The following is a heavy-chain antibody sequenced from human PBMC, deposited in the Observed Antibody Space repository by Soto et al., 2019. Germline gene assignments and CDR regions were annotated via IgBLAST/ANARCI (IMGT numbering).Heavy chain of an antibody. J-gene: IGHJ4*02. D-gene: IGHD1-1*01. CDR3: ARRYGYSFDY. CDR2: IYNSGRT. Sequence: SETLSLTCTVSGGSISSYYWSWIRQPPGKGLEWIGYIYNSGRTNYNPSLKSRVTISVDTSKNQFSLKLSSVTAADTAVYYCARRYGYSFDYWGQGVLVTVSS. CDR1: GGSISSYY. V-gene: IGHV4-59*08.